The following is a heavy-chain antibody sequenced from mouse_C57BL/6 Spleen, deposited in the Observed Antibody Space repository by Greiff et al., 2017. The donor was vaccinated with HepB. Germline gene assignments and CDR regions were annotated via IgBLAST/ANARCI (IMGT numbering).Heavy chain of an antibody. CDR1: GYAFSSSW. Sequence: QVQLKQSGPELVKPGASVKISCKASGYAFSSSWLNWVKQRPGKGLEWIGRLYPGDGDTNYNGKFKGKAKLTAGKSSSPAYMQLSRLTSEDSAVCFWARRYYGSGLWYFGVWGTGTTGTVSS. J-gene: IGHJ1*03. CDR2: LYPGDGDT. D-gene: IGHD1-1*01. CDR3: ARRYYGSGLWYFGV. V-gene: IGHV1-82*01.